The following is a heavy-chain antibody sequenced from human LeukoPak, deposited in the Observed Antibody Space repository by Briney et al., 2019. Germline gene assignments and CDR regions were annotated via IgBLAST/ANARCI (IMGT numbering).Heavy chain of an antibody. CDR2: INPSTGAT. V-gene: IGHV1-2*02. J-gene: IGHJ3*02. Sequence: ASVKVSCKASAFTITIYYMHWLRQAPGQGPEWMGWINPSTGATKSAQKFQGRVTMTVDTSISTVYMELSSLTSDDRAVYYCARDAGGSFDIWGQGTMVTVSS. CDR3: ARDAGGSFDI. D-gene: IGHD2-15*01. CDR1: AFTITIYY.